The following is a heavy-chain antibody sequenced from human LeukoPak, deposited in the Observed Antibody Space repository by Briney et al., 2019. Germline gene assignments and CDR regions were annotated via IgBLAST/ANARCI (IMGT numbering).Heavy chain of an antibody. D-gene: IGHD6-19*01. Sequence: IPGGSLRLSCAASGFTFSSYSMNWVRQAPGKGLEWVSSISSSSSYIYYADSVKGRFTISRDNSKNTLYLQMNSLSAEDTAVYYCERYSSGYWGQGTLVTVSS. V-gene: IGHV3-21*01. CDR1: GFTFSSYS. CDR3: ERYSSGY. J-gene: IGHJ4*02. CDR2: ISSSSSYI.